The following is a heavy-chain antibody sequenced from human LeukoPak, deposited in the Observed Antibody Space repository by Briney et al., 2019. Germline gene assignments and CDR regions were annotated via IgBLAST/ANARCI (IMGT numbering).Heavy chain of an antibody. V-gene: IGHV4-34*01. Sequence: MASETLSLTCAVYGGPFSGYYWSWIRQPPGKGLEWIGEINHSGSTNYNPSLKSRVTISVDTSKNQFSLKLSSVTAADTAVYYCARVRGCSSTSCYFDYWGQGTLVTVSS. CDR1: GGPFSGYY. CDR3: ARVRGCSSTSCYFDY. J-gene: IGHJ4*02. D-gene: IGHD2-2*01. CDR2: INHSGST.